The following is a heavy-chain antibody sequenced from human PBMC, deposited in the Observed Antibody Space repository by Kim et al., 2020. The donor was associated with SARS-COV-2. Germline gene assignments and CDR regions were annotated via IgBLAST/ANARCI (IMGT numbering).Heavy chain of an antibody. CDR3: ARDLKWGAVAGTFSL. J-gene: IGHJ4*02. V-gene: IGHV4-39*07. Sequence: SETLSLTCTVSGGSISSSSYYWGWIRQPPGKGLEWIGSIYDSGSTYYNPSLKSRVTISVATAKNQFSLKLSSVTAADTAVYYCARDLKWGAVAGTFSLWGQGTLVTVSS. CDR2: IYDSGST. CDR1: GGSISSSSYY. D-gene: IGHD6-19*01.